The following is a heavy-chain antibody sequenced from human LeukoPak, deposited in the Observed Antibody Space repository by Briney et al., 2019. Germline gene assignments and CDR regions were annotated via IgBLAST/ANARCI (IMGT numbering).Heavy chain of an antibody. CDR2: ISGSGGST. D-gene: IGHD2-21*01. Sequence: GGSLRLSCAASGFTFSSYAMSWVRQAPGEGLEWVSAISGSGGSTYYADSVKGRFTISRDNSKNTLYLQMNSLRAEDTAVYYCAKSPIVVMSSFQHWGQGTLVTVSS. CDR1: GFTFSSYA. CDR3: AKSPIVVMSSFQH. J-gene: IGHJ1*01. V-gene: IGHV3-23*01.